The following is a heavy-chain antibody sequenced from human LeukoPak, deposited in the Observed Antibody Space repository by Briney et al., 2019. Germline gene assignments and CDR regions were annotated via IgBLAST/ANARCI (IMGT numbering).Heavy chain of an antibody. CDR2: IISSSSYI. V-gene: IGHV3-21*01. Sequence: GGSLRLSCAASGFTFSAYSMNWVRQAPGKWLEWVSSIISSSSYIYYADSVKGRFTISRDNAKNSLYLQMNSLRAEDTAVYYCARDPQYCSGGICYSFDYWGQGTLVTVSS. CDR1: GFTFSAYS. D-gene: IGHD2-15*01. J-gene: IGHJ4*02. CDR3: ARDPQYCSGGICYSFDY.